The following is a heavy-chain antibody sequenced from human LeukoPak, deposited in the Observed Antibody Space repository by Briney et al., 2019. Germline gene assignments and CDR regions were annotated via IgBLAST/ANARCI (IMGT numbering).Heavy chain of an antibody. CDR1: GYTFTSYG. J-gene: IGHJ1*01. CDR3: ARVPPRTFYSGSYLGYFQH. D-gene: IGHD1-26*01. CDR2: ISAYNGNT. Sequence: ASVKVSCKASGYTFTSYGISWVRQAPGQGLEWMGWISAYNGNTNYAQKLQGRVTMTTDTSTSTAYMELRSLRSDATAVYYCARVPPRTFYSGSYLGYFQHWGQGILVTVSS. V-gene: IGHV1-18*01.